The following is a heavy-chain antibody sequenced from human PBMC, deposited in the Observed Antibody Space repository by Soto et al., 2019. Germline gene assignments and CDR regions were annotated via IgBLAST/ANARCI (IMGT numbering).Heavy chain of an antibody. V-gene: IGHV1-69*01. CDR1: GGTFSSYA. J-gene: IGHJ4*02. D-gene: IGHD3-10*01. CDR2: IIPIFGTA. CDR3: ARVPAWGSGSYHHL. Sequence: QVQLVQSGAEVKKPGSSVKVSCKASGGTFSSYAISWVGQAPGQGLEWMGGIIPIFGTANYAQKFQGRVTITADESTKTAYLELSSLRSEDTAVYYCARVPAWGSGSYHHLWGQGTLVTVSS.